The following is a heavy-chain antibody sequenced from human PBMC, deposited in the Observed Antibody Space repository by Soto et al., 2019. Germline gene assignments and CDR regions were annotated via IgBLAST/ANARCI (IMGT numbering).Heavy chain of an antibody. CDR1: GFTFSNYA. CDR3: AKDKGWDYGAYGDFYFDY. J-gene: IGHJ4*02. V-gene: IGHV3-23*01. Sequence: EVHLLESGGGLVQPGGSLRLSCAASGFTFSNYAMNWVRQAPGKGLEWVSAVSGSGGSPYYADSVKGRFTISRDNSKSMLYLQMNSLRADDTAVFYCAKDKGWDYGAYGDFYFDYWGQGTLVTVSS. D-gene: IGHD4-17*01. CDR2: VSGSGGSP.